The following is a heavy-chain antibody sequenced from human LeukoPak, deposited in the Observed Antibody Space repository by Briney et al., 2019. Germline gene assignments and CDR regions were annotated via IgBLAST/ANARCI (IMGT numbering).Heavy chain of an antibody. V-gene: IGHV3-30*04. CDR2: ISYDGSNK. Sequence: PGGSLRLSCAASGFTFSSYAMHWVRQAPGKGLEWVAVISYDGSNKYYADSVKGRFTISRDNSKNTLYLQMNSLRAEDTAVYYCAREGSGSQGGSDHYYYYYMDVWGKGTTVTVSS. CDR3: AREGSGSQGGSDHYYYYYMDV. J-gene: IGHJ6*03. D-gene: IGHD3-10*01. CDR1: GFTFSSYA.